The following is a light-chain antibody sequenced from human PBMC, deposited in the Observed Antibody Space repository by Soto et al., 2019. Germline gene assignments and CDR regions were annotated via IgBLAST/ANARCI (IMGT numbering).Light chain of an antibody. CDR2: KAS. V-gene: IGKV1-5*03. Sequence: DIQMTQSPSPLSASVGDRVTITSLGSQTIDSWLAWYQQRPGKPPNLLIYKASTLASGVPSRFSGSGSGTEFTLTINSLQPDDFATYYCQQYHIYSGTFGQGTKVDIK. CDR3: QQYHIYSGT. CDR1: QTIDSW. J-gene: IGKJ1*01.